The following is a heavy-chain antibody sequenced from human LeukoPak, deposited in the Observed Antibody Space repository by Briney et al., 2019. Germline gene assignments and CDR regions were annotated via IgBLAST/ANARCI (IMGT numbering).Heavy chain of an antibody. CDR2: INHRGST. CDR1: GGSFSGYY. CDR3: ARGRARLLGMDV. D-gene: IGHD4/OR15-4a*01. V-gene: IGHV4-34*01. Sequence: SETLSLTCAVYGGSFSGYYWSWIRQPPGKGLEWIGEINHRGSTNYNPSLKSRVTISVDTSKNQFSLKLSSVTAADTAVYYCARGRARLLGMDVWGQGTTVTVSS. J-gene: IGHJ6*02.